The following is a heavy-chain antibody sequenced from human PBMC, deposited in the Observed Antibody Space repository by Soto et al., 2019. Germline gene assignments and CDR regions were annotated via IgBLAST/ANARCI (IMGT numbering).Heavy chain of an antibody. Sequence: SETLFLTCTVSGGSISSGDYYWSWIRQPPGKGLEWIGYIYYSGSTYYNPSLKSRVTISVDTSKNQFSLKLSSVTAADTAVYYCARARYDSSGYRTDYWGQGTLVTVSS. V-gene: IGHV4-30-4*01. CDR3: ARARYDSSGYRTDY. CDR2: IYYSGST. J-gene: IGHJ4*02. D-gene: IGHD3-22*01. CDR1: GGSISSGDYY.